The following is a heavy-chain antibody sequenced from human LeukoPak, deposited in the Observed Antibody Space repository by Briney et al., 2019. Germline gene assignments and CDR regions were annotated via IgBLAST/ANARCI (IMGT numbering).Heavy chain of an antibody. CDR1: GGSIISYF. J-gene: IGHJ4*02. D-gene: IGHD5-12*01. CDR2: IFDSGTTNYNPRT. Sequence: NPSETLSLTCTVSGGSIISYFWSWIRQPPGKGPEWIGYIFDSGTTNYNPRTNYNPSLKSRVTVSLDTSKNHFSLKLSSVTAADTAVYFCARGGVTTIAQYDYWGQGILVTVSS. CDR3: ARGGVTTIAQYDY. V-gene: IGHV4-59*01.